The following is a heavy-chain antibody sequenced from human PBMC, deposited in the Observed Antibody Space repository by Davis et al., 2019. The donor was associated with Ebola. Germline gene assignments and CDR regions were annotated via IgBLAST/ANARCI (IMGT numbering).Heavy chain of an antibody. CDR3: ARARVVVVAARYIYYYYGMDV. CDR2: IYYSWSP. J-gene: IGHJ6*02. D-gene: IGHD2-15*01. V-gene: IGHV4-59*12. CDR1: GGSISSYY. Sequence: SETLSLTCTVSGGSISSYYWSWIRQPPGKGLEWIGYIYYSWSPNYNPSLKSRVTISVDTSKNQFSLKLSSVTAADTAVYYCARARVVVVAARYIYYYYGMDVWGQGTTVTVSS.